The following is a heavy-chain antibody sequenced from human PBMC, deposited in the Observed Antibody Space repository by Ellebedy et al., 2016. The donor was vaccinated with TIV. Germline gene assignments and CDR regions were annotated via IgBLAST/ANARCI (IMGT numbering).Heavy chain of an antibody. J-gene: IGHJ6*02. D-gene: IGHD4/OR15-4a*01. V-gene: IGHV1-2*02. Sequence: ASVKVSCKTSGYIFTAYYIHRVRQAPGQGLEWMGWIIPDSGGTNFPQKFQGRVTMTRDTSVNTAYMELSRLQSDDTAVYYCARVLRATSGMDVWGQGTTVTVS. CDR2: IIPDSGGT. CDR3: ARVLRATSGMDV. CDR1: GYIFTAYY.